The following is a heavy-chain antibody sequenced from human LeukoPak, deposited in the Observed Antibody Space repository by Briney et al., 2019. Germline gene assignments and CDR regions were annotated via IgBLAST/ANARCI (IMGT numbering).Heavy chain of an antibody. V-gene: IGHV3-74*01. CDR1: RLTLSSYW. CDR2: INGDGSIT. D-gene: IGHD3-22*01. Sequence: PGGSLRLSCAGSRLTLSSYWMQWVRQAPGKGLVWVSRINGDGSITNYADSVKGRCTISRDNSLQTLFLHMNSLRAEDTAVYYCARGMSATSGYLELEYWGQGALVTVST. CDR3: ARGMSATSGYLELEY. J-gene: IGHJ4*02.